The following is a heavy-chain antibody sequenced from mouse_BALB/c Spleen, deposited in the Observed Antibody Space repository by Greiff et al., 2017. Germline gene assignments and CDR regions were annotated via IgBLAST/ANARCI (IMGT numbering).Heavy chain of an antibody. J-gene: IGHJ1*01. CDR2: IYPYNGGT. Sequence: VHVKQSGPELVKPGASVKISCKASGYTFTDYNMHWVKQSHGKSLEWIGYIYPYNGGTGYNQKFKSKATLTVDNSSSTAYMELRSLTSEDSAVYYCAGFHYWYFDVWGAGTTVTVSS. CDR1: GYTFTDYN. CDR3: AGFHYWYFDV. V-gene: IGHV1S29*02.